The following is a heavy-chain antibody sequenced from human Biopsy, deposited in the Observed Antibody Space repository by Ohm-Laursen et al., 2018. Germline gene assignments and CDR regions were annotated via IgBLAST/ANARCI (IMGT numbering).Heavy chain of an antibody. J-gene: IGHJ4*02. CDR2: ITADNT. CDR3: VLASFDY. Sequence: ASVKVSCKASGYTFYSYGITWVRQAPGQGLEWMGWITADNTNSAQKFQGRLTMTTDISTSTAYMDLKGLRSDDTAIYYCVLASFDYWGQGTLVTVPS. V-gene: IGHV1-18*01. CDR1: GYTFYSYG.